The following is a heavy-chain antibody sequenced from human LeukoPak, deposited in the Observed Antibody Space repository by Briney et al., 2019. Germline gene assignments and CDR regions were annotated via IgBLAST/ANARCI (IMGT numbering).Heavy chain of an antibody. CDR3: ARGASNRFDY. Sequence: GGSLRLSCAASGFTFSNYWMHWGRQAPGKGLVWVSRIYTDGSSTNYADSVKGRFTISRDNAKNTLYLQMNSLRGEDTAVYYCARGASNRFDYWGQGTLVTVSS. D-gene: IGHD1-14*01. CDR1: GFTFSNYW. J-gene: IGHJ4*02. CDR2: IYTDGSST. V-gene: IGHV3-74*01.